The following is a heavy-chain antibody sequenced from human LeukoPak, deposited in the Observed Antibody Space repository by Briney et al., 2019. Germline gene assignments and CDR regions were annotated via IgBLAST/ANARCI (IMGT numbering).Heavy chain of an antibody. D-gene: IGHD5-24*01. J-gene: IGHJ3*01. CDR2: IIPIFGTA. Sequence: GASVKVSCKASGGTFSSYAISWVRQAPGQGLEWMGGIIPIFGTANYAQKFQGRVTITTDESTSTAYMELSSLRSEDTAVYYCARDIRREMAIPFDVWGQGTLVTVSS. CDR1: GGTFSSYA. CDR3: ARDIRREMAIPFDV. V-gene: IGHV1-69*05.